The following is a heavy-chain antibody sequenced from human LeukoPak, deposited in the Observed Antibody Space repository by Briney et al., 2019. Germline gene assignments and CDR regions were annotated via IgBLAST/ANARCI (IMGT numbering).Heavy chain of an antibody. CDR1: CGFNSSCGYF. Sequence: SATPSLPCTFSCGFNSSCGYFLRRIPQPPGEGLGWIGYIYYSGGTYYNPSLKSRVTISVDTSKNQFSLKLGSVTAADTAVYYCVRDGGYGSGSYYHYWGQGTLVTVSS. CDR3: VRDGGYGSGSYYHY. D-gene: IGHD3-10*01. CDR2: IYYSGGT. V-gene: IGHV4-30-4*08. J-gene: IGHJ4*02.